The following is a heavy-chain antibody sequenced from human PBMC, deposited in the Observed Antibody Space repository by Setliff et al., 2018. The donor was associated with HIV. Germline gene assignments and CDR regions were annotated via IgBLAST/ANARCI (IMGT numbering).Heavy chain of an antibody. V-gene: IGHV3-74*01. CDR3: AKGSGKITIYYYYMDV. D-gene: IGHD3-3*01. J-gene: IGHJ6*03. Sequence: LRLSCVASGFTFSNYWMHWVRQAPGKGLVWVSRINTDGSSISHADSVKGRFTISRDNAKNTLYLQMNSLRAEDTAVYYCAKGSGKITIYYYYMDVWGKGTTVTVSS. CDR1: GFTFSNYW. CDR2: INTDGSSI.